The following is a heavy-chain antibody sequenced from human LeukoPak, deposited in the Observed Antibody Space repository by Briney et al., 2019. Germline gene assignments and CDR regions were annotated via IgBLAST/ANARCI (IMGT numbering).Heavy chain of an antibody. CDR1: GFTFSDYY. D-gene: IGHD1-26*01. J-gene: IGHJ4*02. V-gene: IGHV3-11*01. CDR3: AGRSYSGSYYEFDY. Sequence: GGSLRLSRAASGFTFSDYYMSWIRQAPGKGLEWVSYISSSGSTIYYADSVKGRFTISRDNAKNSLYLQMNSLRAEDTAVYYCAGRSYSGSYYEFDYWGQGTLVTVSS. CDR2: ISSSGSTI.